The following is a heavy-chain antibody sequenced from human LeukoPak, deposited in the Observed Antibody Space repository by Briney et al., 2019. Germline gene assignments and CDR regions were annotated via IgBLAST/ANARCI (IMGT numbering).Heavy chain of an antibody. J-gene: IGHJ4*02. CDR3: ARALSEITGTPYFDY. Sequence: TLSLTCTVSGGSISSGDYYWSWIRQPPGKGLEWIGYIYYSGSTYYNPSLKSRVTISVDTSKNQFSLKLSSVTAADTAVYYCARALSEITGTPYFDYWGQGTLVTVSS. CDR1: GGSISSGDYY. D-gene: IGHD1-7*01. V-gene: IGHV4-30-4*01. CDR2: IYYSGST.